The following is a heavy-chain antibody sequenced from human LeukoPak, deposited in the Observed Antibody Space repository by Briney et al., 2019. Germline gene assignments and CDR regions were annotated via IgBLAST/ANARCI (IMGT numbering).Heavy chain of an antibody. CDR2: ISGSGGST. CDR1: GVSISSYY. D-gene: IGHD1-26*01. CDR3: AKVYRGATNPYDAFDI. V-gene: IGHV3-23*01. Sequence: ETLSLTCTVSGVSISSYYMSWVRQAPGKGLEWVSAISGSGGSTYYADSVKGRFTISRDNSKNTLYLQMNSLRAEDTAVYYCAKVYRGATNPYDAFDIWGQGTMVTVSS. J-gene: IGHJ3*02.